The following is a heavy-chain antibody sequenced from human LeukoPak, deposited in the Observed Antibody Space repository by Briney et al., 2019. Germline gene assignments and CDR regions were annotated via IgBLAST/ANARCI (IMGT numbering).Heavy chain of an antibody. Sequence: ASVKVSCKGSVYTFTSYGISWVRRAPGQGLEWMGWISAYNGNTNYAQKLQGRVTMTTDTSTSTAYMELRSLRSAHTAVYYCARDPRNYYDSSGYYYYWGQGTLVTVSS. V-gene: IGHV1-18*01. D-gene: IGHD3-22*01. CDR1: VYTFTSYG. CDR2: ISAYNGNT. J-gene: IGHJ4*02. CDR3: ARDPRNYYDSSGYYYY.